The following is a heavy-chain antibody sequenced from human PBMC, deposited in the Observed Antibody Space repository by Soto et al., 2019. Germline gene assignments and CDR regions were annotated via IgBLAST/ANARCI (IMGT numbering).Heavy chain of an antibody. CDR1: GGSISSYY. Sequence: PSETLSLPWTVAGGSISSYYWSWIRQHPGKGLEWIGYIYYSGSTNYNPSLKSRVTISVDTSKNQFSLKLSSVTAADTAVYYCARDAFGDYGDYFAYYMDVWGKGTTVTVSS. D-gene: IGHD4-17*01. CDR3: ARDAFGDYGDYFAYYMDV. CDR2: IYYSGST. J-gene: IGHJ6*03. V-gene: IGHV4-59*01.